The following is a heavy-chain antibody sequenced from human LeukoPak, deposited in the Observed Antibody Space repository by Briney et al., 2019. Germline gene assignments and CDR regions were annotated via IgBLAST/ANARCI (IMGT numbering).Heavy chain of an antibody. CDR2: ISWNSGSI. CDR1: GFTFDDYA. CDR3: AKDISADYYDSSGYYHY. V-gene: IGHV3-9*01. J-gene: IGHJ4*02. D-gene: IGHD3-22*01. Sequence: GGSPRLSCAASGFTFDDYAMHWVRHAPGKGLEWVSGISWNSGSIGYADSVKGRFTISRDNAKNSLYLQMNSLRAEDTALYYCAKDISADYYDSSGYYHYWGQGTLVTVSS.